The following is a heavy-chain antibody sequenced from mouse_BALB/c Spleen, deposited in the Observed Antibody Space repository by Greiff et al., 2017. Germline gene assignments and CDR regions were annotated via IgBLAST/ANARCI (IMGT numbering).Heavy chain of an antibody. J-gene: IGHJ3*01. Sequence: EVKLVESGGGLVQPGGSLKLSCAASGFTFSSYTMSWVRQTPEKRLEWVAYISNGGGSTYYPDTVKGRFTISRDNAKNILYLQMSSLRSEDTAMYYCARGPYDYGWFAYWGQGTLVTVSA. CDR3: ARGPYDYGWFAY. CDR2: ISNGGGST. V-gene: IGHV5-12-2*01. CDR1: GFTFSSYT. D-gene: IGHD2-4*01.